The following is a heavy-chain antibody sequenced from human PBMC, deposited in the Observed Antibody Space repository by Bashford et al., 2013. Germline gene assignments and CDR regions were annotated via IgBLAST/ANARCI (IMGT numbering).Heavy chain of an antibody. CDR2: IYQSGTT. J-gene: IGHJ4*02. Sequence: SETLSLTCAVSGGSISSGGYSWGWIRQPPGKGLEWIGYIYQSGTTYYNPSLKSRVTISVDRSKNQFSLKLSSVTAADTAVYYCARAVPAAIGDFFDYWGQGTLVTVSS. V-gene: IGHV4-30-2*01. CDR1: GGSISSGGYS. D-gene: IGHD2-2*01. CDR3: ARAVPAAIGDFFDY.